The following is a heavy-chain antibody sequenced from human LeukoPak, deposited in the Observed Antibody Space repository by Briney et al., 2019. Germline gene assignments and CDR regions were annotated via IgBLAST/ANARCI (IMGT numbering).Heavy chain of an antibody. D-gene: IGHD1-26*01. Sequence: SETLSLTCTVSGGSVSSTSYYWGWIRQPPGKGLEWIGSIYYNRSTYYNPSLKSRVTISVDTSKNQFSLRLSSATATDTAVYYCANLVGGISSFDFWGQGALVTVSS. J-gene: IGHJ4*02. CDR1: GGSVSSTSYY. V-gene: IGHV4-39*01. CDR2: IYYNRST. CDR3: ANLVGGISSFDF.